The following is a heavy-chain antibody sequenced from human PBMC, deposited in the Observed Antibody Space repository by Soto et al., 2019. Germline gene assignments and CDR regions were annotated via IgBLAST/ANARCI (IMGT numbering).Heavy chain of an antibody. Sequence: QGQLVQSGAEVKKPGASVKVSYKASGYTFSDFGVSWVRQAPGQGLEWMGWISAYNSNTNYAQKVQGRVTMTTDTSTSTAYMEVRNLTSDDTAVYYCARDSGNLGNWAYFFDYWGQGTLVTVSS. D-gene: IGHD1-1*01. J-gene: IGHJ4*02. CDR1: GYTFSDFG. CDR3: ARDSGNLGNWAYFFDY. CDR2: ISAYNSNT. V-gene: IGHV1-18*01.